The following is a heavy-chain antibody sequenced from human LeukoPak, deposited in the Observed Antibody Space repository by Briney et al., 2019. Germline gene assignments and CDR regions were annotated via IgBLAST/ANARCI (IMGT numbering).Heavy chain of an antibody. V-gene: IGHV1-69*05. D-gene: IGHD6-6*01. CDR3: ARDRPPRIAARLHYYYYYMDV. CDR2: IIPIFGTA. CDR1: GGTFSSYA. J-gene: IGHJ6*03. Sequence: SVKVSCKASGGTFSSYAISWVRQAPGQGLEWMGGIIPIFGTANYAQKFQGRVTITTDESTSTAYMELSSLRSEDTAGYYCARDRPPRIAARLHYYYYYMDVWGKGTTVTVSS.